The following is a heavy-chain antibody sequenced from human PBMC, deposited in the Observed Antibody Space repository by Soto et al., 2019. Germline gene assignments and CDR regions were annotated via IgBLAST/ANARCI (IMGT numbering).Heavy chain of an antibody. CDR1: GGSISSYY. D-gene: IGHD3-16*01. CDR2: IYYSGGT. V-gene: IGHV4-59*01. Sequence: PSETLSLTCTVSGGSISSYYWSWIRQPPGKGLEWIGYIYYSGGTNYNPSLKSRVTISVDTSKNQFSLKLSSVTAADTAVYYCERGILGNSFGFNAFSYHGMAVWGKGTTVPVSS. J-gene: IGHJ6*04. CDR3: ERGILGNSFGFNAFSYHGMAV.